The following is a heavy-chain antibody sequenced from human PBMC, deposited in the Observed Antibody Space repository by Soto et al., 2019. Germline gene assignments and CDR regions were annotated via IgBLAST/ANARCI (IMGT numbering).Heavy chain of an antibody. CDR3: AREGRGKKAGYNGLVSLGY. CDR2: IIPIFNST. V-gene: IGHV1-69*06. CDR1: GSRFSNYV. J-gene: IGHJ4*02. Sequence: SVKVSCKVSGSRFSNYVISWVRQAPGHGLEWLGRIIPIFNSTEYAQSFQGRVTITADKSTSTASLELSSLRSDDTAVYYCAREGRGKKAGYNGLVSLGYWGQGTLVTVSS. D-gene: IGHD2-2*02.